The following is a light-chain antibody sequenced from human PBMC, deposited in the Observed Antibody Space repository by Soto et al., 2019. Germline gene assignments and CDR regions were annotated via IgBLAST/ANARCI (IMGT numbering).Light chain of an antibody. CDR1: QSISSW. V-gene: IGKV1-5*03. J-gene: IGKJ1*01. CDR3: QQYNSYPET. Sequence: DIQMTQSPSTLSASVGDRVTITCRASQSISSWLAWYQQKPGKAPNLLISKASSLESGVPSRFSGSGSGTEFTLTISSLQPDDFATYYCQQYNSYPETFGQGTKVEIK. CDR2: KAS.